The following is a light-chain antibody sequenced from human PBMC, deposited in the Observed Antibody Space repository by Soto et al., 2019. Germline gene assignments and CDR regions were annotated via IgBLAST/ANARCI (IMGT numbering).Light chain of an antibody. Sequence: EIVMTQSPATLSVSPGERATLSCRASQSVSSNLDWYQQKPGQAPRLLFYGASNRATGIPSRFSGSGSGTDFTLTISSLQSEDFAVYYCQQSNNWPYTFGQGTKLEIK. V-gene: IGKV3-15*01. J-gene: IGKJ2*01. CDR3: QQSNNWPYT. CDR1: QSVSSN. CDR2: GAS.